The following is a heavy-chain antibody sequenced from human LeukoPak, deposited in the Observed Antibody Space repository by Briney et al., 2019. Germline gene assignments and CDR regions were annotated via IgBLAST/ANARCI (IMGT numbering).Heavy chain of an antibody. V-gene: IGHV3-20*01. CDR1: GFTFDDYG. D-gene: IGHD5-18*01. Sequence: GGSLRLSGAASGFTFDDYGMSWVRQAPGKGLEWVSGINWNGGNTGYADSVKGRFTISRDNAKNSLHLQMNSLRAEDTALYHCARSQSYSYGPIDNWGQGTLVTVSS. CDR3: ARSQSYSYGPIDN. CDR2: INWNGGNT. J-gene: IGHJ4*02.